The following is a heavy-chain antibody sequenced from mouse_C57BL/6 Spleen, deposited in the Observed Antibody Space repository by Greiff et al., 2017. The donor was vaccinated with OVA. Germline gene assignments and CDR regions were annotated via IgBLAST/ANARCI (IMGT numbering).Heavy chain of an antibody. CDR3: ARDDDYGGY. CDR1: GYSITSGYY. V-gene: IGHV3-6*01. CDR2: ISYDGSN. Sequence: EVKLQESGPGLVKPSQSLSLTCSVTGYSITSGYYWNWIRQFPGNKLEWMGYISYDGSNNYNPSLKNRISITRDTSKNQFFLKLNSVTTEDTATYYCARDDDYGGYWGQGTTLTVSS. J-gene: IGHJ2*01. D-gene: IGHD2-4*01.